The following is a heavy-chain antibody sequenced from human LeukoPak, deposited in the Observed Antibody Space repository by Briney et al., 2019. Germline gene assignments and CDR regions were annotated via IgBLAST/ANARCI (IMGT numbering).Heavy chain of an antibody. CDR1: GYSFTSYW. CDR2: IYPGDSDT. D-gene: IGHD3-22*01. Sequence: GESPKISCKGSGYSFTSYWIGWVRQMPGKGLEWMGIIYPGDSDTRYSPSFQGQVTISADKSISTAYLQWSSLKASDTAMYYCASLNPRPAPYYDSSGYYASFDYWGQGTLVTVSS. V-gene: IGHV5-51*01. CDR3: ASLNPRPAPYYDSSGYYASFDY. J-gene: IGHJ4*02.